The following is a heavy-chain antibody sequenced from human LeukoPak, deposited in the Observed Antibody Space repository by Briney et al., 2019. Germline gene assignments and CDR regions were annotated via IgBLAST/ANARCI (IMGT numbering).Heavy chain of an antibody. D-gene: IGHD4-11*01. J-gene: IGHJ4*02. Sequence: GGSLRLSCAASRFTFSHYGMHWVRQAPGKGLEWVAVIWNDGSNKYYADSVKGRFTVSRDNSQNRLYLQMNRLRPEDTAVYYCAKDAQRGFDYSNSLENWGQGTLVTVSS. CDR3: AKDAQRGFDYSNSLEN. V-gene: IGHV3-33*06. CDR2: IWNDGSNK. CDR1: RFTFSHYG.